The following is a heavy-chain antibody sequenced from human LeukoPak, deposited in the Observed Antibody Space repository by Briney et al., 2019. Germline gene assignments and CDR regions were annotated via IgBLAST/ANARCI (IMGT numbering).Heavy chain of an antibody. CDR3: ARGSAVVVPAAIQSPSGYFDY. D-gene: IGHD2-2*01. V-gene: IGHV4-39*07. CDR1: GGSVSSSSNY. J-gene: IGHJ4*02. Sequence: SETLSLTCTVSGGSVSSSSNYWDWVRQSPGKGLEWIGSIYYPRRTNYNPSLKSRVTISVDTSKNQFSLKLSSVTAADTAVYYCARGSAVVVPAAIQSPSGYFDYWGQGTLVTVSS. CDR2: IYYPRRT.